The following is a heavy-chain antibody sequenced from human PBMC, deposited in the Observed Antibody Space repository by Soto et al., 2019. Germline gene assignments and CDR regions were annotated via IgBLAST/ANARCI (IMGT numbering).Heavy chain of an antibody. D-gene: IGHD6-19*01. CDR1: GFTFGDYA. Sequence: EVQLVESGGGLVKPGRSLRLSCTAAGFTFGDYAMSWFRQAPGKGLEWVGFIRTKPYGGTTEYAASVKGRFTISRDDSKRIAYLHMNSLKTEDTAVDDCTRVVLVAGYFYYGMDVWGQGTTVTGSS. CDR2: IRTKPYGGTT. CDR3: TRVVLVAGYFYYGMDV. J-gene: IGHJ6*02. V-gene: IGHV3-49*05.